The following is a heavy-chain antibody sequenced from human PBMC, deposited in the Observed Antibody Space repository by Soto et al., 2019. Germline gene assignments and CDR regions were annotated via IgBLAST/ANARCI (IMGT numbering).Heavy chain of an antibody. CDR2: IYHGGSA. Sequence: SETLSLTCAVSGGSITDYYWSWIRQPPGKGLEWIGYIYHGGSANYSPSLKSRVTISLNTSKSQFYMTLTSVTAADSAVYYCAGVDGTPTMNGDYYYYGVDVWGPGTTVTVSS. CDR1: GGSITDYY. D-gene: IGHD2-8*01. CDR3: AGVDGTPTMNGDYYYYGVDV. V-gene: IGHV4-59*01. J-gene: IGHJ6*02.